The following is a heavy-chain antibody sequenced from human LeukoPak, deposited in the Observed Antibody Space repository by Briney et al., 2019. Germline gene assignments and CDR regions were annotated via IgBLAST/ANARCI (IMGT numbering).Heavy chain of an antibody. CDR2: IYYSGST. CDR1: GGSISSGDYY. D-gene: IGHD4-17*01. J-gene: IGHJ4*02. CDR3: ARVSPSNYGDYGNFDY. Sequence: SETLSLTCTVSGGSISSGDYYWSWIRQPPGKGLEWIGYIYYSGSTYYNPSLKSRVTISVDTSKNQFSLKLSSVTAADTAVYYCARVSPSNYGDYGNFDYWGQGTLVTVSS. V-gene: IGHV4-30-4*01.